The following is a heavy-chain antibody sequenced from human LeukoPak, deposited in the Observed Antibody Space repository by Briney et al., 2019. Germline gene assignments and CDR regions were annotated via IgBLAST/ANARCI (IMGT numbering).Heavy chain of an antibody. CDR3: ARASVTTNPRQSDAFDI. Sequence: GGSLRLSCEASGFTFSRYWMHWVRQAPGEGLVWVSRIKYDGSSTSYADSVKGRFTISRDNAKNMVFLQMNSLRGEDTAVYYCARASVTTNPRQSDAFDIWGQGTMVTVSS. V-gene: IGHV3-74*01. D-gene: IGHD4-17*01. CDR1: GFTFSRYW. J-gene: IGHJ3*02. CDR2: IKYDGSST.